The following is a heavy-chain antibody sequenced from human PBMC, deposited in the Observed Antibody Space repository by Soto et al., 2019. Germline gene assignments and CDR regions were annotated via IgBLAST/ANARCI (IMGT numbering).Heavy chain of an antibody. Sequence: LGGSLRLSCGASWFTFCSYAMSWVRQAPGEGLAWVSAISGSGGSTYYADSVKGRFTISRDNSKNTLYLQMNSLRAEDTAVYYCAKPFGVVTYYFDYWGQGTLVTVSS. V-gene: IGHV3-23*01. D-gene: IGHD3-3*01. CDR2: ISGSGGST. CDR1: WFTFCSYA. J-gene: IGHJ4*02. CDR3: AKPFGVVTYYFDY.